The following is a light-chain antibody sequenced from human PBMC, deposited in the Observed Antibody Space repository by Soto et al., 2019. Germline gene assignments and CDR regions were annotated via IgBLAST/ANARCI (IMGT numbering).Light chain of an antibody. Sequence: QSVLTQPASVSGSPGQSIAISCTGTRSDVGAYNYVSWYQQHPGKAPKLMISEVTNRPSGVSDRFAGSKSGNTASLTISGLQAEEEADYYCSSFTSSSTLFGTGTKVTVL. CDR3: SSFTSSSTL. CDR2: EVT. CDR1: RSDVGAYNY. V-gene: IGLV2-14*01. J-gene: IGLJ1*01.